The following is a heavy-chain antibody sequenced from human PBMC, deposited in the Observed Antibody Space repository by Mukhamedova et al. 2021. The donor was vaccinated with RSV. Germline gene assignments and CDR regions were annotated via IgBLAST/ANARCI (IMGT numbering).Heavy chain of an antibody. D-gene: IGHD4-17*01. CDR3: ARNRGDAEGGNLLDP. Sequence: VKGRFTVSRDNSKNTVFLQMDSLRPEDTAVYYCARNRGDAEGGNLLDPWGQGTLVTVSS. J-gene: IGHJ5*02. V-gene: IGHV3-30*01.